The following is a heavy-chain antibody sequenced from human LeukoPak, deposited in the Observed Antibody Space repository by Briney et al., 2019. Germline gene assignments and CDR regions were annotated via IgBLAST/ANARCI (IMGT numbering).Heavy chain of an antibody. V-gene: IGHV3-30*18. CDR1: GFTFSSYG. CDR2: ISYDGSNK. D-gene: IGHD2-2*01. CDR3: AKDLRYQLLRRDYYYYYGMDV. J-gene: IGHJ6*02. Sequence: GRSLRLSCAASGFTFSSYGMHWVRQAPGKGREWVAVISYDGSNKYYADSVKGRYTISRDNSKNTLYLQMNSLRAEDTAVYYCAKDLRYQLLRRDYYYYYGMDVWGQGTTVTVSS.